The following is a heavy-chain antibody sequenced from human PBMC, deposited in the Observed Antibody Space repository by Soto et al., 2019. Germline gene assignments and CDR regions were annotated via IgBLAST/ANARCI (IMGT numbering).Heavy chain of an antibody. V-gene: IGHV3-73*01. Sequence: GXSLRLSCAASGFTFSVSAIHWFRQASVKGLEWVGRIRSKAASYATAYAASVKGRFNISRDDLDNTAYLQMNSLKTEDTAVYYCTSAERIVEAGLTDSWGQGTLVTVS. D-gene: IGHD6-19*01. CDR2: IRSKAASYAT. J-gene: IGHJ4*02. CDR3: TSAERIVEAGLTDS. CDR1: GFTFSVSA.